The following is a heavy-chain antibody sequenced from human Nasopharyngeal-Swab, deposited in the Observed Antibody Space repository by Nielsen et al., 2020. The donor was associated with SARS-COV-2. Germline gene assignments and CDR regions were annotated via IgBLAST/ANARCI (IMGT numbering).Heavy chain of an antibody. CDR3: ARGSDIVVVVAATRGYYFDY. CDR2: INHSGST. D-gene: IGHD2-15*01. J-gene: IGHJ4*02. Sequence: SETLSLTCAVYGGSFSGYYWSWIRQPPGKGLEWIGEINHSGSTNYTPSLKSRVTISVDTSKNQFSLKLSSVTAADTAVYYCARGSDIVVVVAATRGYYFDYWGQGTLVTVSS. V-gene: IGHV4-34*01. CDR1: GGSFSGYY.